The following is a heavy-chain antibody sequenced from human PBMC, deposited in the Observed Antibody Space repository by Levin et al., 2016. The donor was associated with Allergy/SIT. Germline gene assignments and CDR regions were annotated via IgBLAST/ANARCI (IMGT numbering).Heavy chain of an antibody. J-gene: IGHJ4*02. Sequence: WIRQPPGKGLEWVSTIHDDGGGTFYADSVKGRFTISRDNLKNTQSLQMDSLRAEDTAVYYCAKARGLVDPYYFDYWGQGTLVTVSS. D-gene: IGHD1-26*01. CDR2: IHDDGGGT. CDR3: AKARGLVDPYYFDY. V-gene: IGHV3-23*01.